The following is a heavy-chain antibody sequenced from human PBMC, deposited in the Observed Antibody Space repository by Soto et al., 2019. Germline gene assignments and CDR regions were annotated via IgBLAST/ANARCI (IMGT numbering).Heavy chain of an antibody. CDR1: GASISSSNYY. CDR3: ACIFSGGYGYGFYYYGMDV. D-gene: IGHD5-18*01. V-gene: IGHV4-39*01. CDR2: IYYSGST. J-gene: IGHJ6*02. Sequence: SETLSLTCTGSGASISSSNYYWGWIRQHTGKGLEWIGSIYYSGSTYYNPSLKSRVTISVDTSKNQFSLKLSSVTAADTAVYYCACIFSGGYGYGFYYYGMDVWGQGTTVT.